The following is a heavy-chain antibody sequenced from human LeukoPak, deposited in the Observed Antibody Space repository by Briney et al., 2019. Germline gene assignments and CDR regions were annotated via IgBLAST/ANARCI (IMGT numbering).Heavy chain of an antibody. Sequence: GASVKVSCKASGYTFTSYDINWVRQATGQGLEWMGWMNPNSGNTGYAQKFQGRVTMTRDTSTSTVYMELSSLRSEDTAVYYCARDPVNEVCTFDYWGQGTLVTVSS. CDR1: GYTFTSYD. V-gene: IGHV1-8*01. D-gene: IGHD1-1*01. CDR3: ARDPVNEVCTFDY. CDR2: MNPNSGNT. J-gene: IGHJ4*02.